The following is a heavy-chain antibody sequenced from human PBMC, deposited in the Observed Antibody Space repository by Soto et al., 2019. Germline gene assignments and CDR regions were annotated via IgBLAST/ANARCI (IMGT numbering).Heavy chain of an antibody. CDR2: IYPDSGGT. D-gene: IGHD2-8*01. V-gene: IGHV1-2*04. Sequence: ASVKVSCKTSGYTFSGFYIHWVRQAPGQGLESMGWIYPDSGGTDYAQKFQGWVTMTRDRSISTVYMELTRLRSDDTAVYFCARGHSTDCSNGVCSFFYNHEMDVWGQGTTVTVSS. J-gene: IGHJ6*02. CDR1: GYTFSGFY. CDR3: ARGHSTDCSNGVCSFFYNHEMDV.